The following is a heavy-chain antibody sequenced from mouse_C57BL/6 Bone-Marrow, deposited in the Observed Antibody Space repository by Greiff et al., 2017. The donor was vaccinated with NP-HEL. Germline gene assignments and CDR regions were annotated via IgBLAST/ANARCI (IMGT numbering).Heavy chain of an antibody. CDR1: GYTFTSYW. CDR3: AALYYGSRGDY. CDR2: INPSSGYT. V-gene: IGHV1-7*01. D-gene: IGHD1-1*01. J-gene: IGHJ2*01. Sequence: VQRVESGAELAKPGASVKLSCKASGYTFTSYWMHWVKQRPGQGLEWIGYINPSSGYTKYNQKFKDKATLTADKSSSTAYMQLSSLTYEDSAVYYCAALYYGSRGDYWGQGTTLTVSS.